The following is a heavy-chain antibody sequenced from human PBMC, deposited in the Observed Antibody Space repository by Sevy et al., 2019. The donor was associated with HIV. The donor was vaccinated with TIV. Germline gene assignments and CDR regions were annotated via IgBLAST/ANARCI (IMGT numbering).Heavy chain of an antibody. CDR3: TTDPRATVTTGQHEY. V-gene: IGHV3-15*01. Sequence: GGSLRLSCAASGFTFSNAWMSWVRQAPGKGLEWVGRIKSKTDGGTTDYAAPVKGRFTISRDDSKNTQYLQMNSLKTEYTSVYYCTTDPRATVTTGQHEYWGQGTLVTVSS. CDR1: GFTFSNAW. D-gene: IGHD4-17*01. J-gene: IGHJ4*02. CDR2: IKSKTDGGTT.